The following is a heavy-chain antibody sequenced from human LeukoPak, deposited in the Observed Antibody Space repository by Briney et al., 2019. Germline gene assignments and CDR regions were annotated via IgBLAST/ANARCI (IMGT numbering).Heavy chain of an antibody. CDR3: AREVYSYGPDAFDI. CDR2: INPSGGST. Sequence: ASVKVSCKAPGYTFTSYYMHWVRQAPGQGLEWMGIINPSGGSTSYAQKFQGRVTMTRDMSTSTVYMELSSLRSDDTAVYYCAREVYSYGPDAFDIWGQGTMVTVSS. V-gene: IGHV1-46*01. CDR1: GYTFTSYY. D-gene: IGHD5-18*01. J-gene: IGHJ3*02.